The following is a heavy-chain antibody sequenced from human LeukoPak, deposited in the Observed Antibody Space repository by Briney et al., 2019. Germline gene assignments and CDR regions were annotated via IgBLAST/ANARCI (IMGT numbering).Heavy chain of an antibody. CDR3: ARGYSYGNYYMDV. J-gene: IGHJ6*03. V-gene: IGHV4-34*01. CDR2: INHSGST. D-gene: IGHD5-18*01. Sequence: SETLSLNCAVYGGSFSGYYWSWIRQPPGKGLEWIGEINHSGSTNYNPSLKSRVTISVDTSKNQFSLKLSSVTAAHTAVYYCARGYSYGNYYMDVWGKGTTVTVSS. CDR1: GGSFSGYY.